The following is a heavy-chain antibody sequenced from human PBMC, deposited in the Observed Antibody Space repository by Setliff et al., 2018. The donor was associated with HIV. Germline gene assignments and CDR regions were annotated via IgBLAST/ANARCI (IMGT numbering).Heavy chain of an antibody. CDR3: ARGKPRGYSKTLGLWYFDY. Sequence: SETLSLTCAVYGGSFSGYYWSWIRQPPGKGLEWIGEINHSGSTNYNPSLKSRVTISVDTSKNQFSLKLSSVTAADTDVYYCARGKPRGYSKTLGLWYFDYWGQGTLVTVSS. CDR2: INHSGST. CDR1: GGSFSGYY. D-gene: IGHD4-4*01. V-gene: IGHV4-34*01. J-gene: IGHJ4*02.